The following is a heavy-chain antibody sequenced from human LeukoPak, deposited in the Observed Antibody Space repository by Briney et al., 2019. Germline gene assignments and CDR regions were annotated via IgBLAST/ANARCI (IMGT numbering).Heavy chain of an antibody. CDR2: ISGSGGST. D-gene: IGHD1-26*01. V-gene: IGHV3-23*01. J-gene: IGHJ5*02. CDR1: GFTFSSYG. Sequence: PGGTLRLSCAASGFTFSSYGMSWVRQAPGKGLEWVSAISGSGGSTYYADSVKGRFTISRDNSKNTLYLQMNSLRAEDTAVYYCARGPRANHFNWFDPWGQGTLVTVSS. CDR3: ARGPRANHFNWFDP.